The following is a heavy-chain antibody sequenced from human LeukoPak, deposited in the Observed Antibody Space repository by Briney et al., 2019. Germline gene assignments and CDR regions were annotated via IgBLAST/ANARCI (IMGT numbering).Heavy chain of an antibody. Sequence: GESLKISCKGSGYSFISNWVGWVRQMPGKGLEWMGIIYPGDSETRYSPSFQGQVTISAGKSINTAYLQWSSLKASDTAMYYCAWPSTADQSYWGQGTLVTVSS. D-gene: IGHD2-21*02. CDR3: AWPSTADQSY. CDR1: GYSFISNW. CDR2: IYPGDSET. V-gene: IGHV5-51*01. J-gene: IGHJ4*02.